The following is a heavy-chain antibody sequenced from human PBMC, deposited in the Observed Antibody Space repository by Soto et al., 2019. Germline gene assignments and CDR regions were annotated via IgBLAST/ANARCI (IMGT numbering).Heavy chain of an antibody. CDR1: GGSFSGYY. D-gene: IGHD2-15*01. CDR3: ARSSLDIVVVVAATPVQYFQH. Sequence: SETLSLTCAVYGGSFSGYYWSWIRQPPGKGLEWIGEINHSGSTNYNPSLKSRVTISVDTSKNQFSLKLSSVTAADTAVYYCARSSLDIVVVVAATPVQYFQHWGQGTLVTVSS. V-gene: IGHV4-34*01. J-gene: IGHJ1*01. CDR2: INHSGST.